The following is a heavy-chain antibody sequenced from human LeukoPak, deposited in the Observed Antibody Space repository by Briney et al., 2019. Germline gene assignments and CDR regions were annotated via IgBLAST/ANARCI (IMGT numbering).Heavy chain of an antibody. J-gene: IGHJ4*02. CDR2: INSVSSTI. D-gene: IGHD3-22*01. Sequence: PGGSLRLSCAASGFPFSAYSINWVRQAPGKELEWVSYINSVSSTIYYADSVKGRFTISRDNAKNSLYLQMNSLRDADTAVYYCATFFYNDGGGYYYFDYWGQGTLVTVSS. V-gene: IGHV3-48*02. CDR3: ATFFYNDGGGYYYFDY. CDR1: GFPFSAYS.